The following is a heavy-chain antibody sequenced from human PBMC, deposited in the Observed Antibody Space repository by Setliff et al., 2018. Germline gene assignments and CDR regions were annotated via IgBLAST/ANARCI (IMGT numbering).Heavy chain of an antibody. V-gene: IGHV3-64*04. CDR1: GFTFSSYA. J-gene: IGHJ4*02. CDR2: ISSNGGTI. D-gene: IGHD3-10*01. CDR3: ASSGSYRSPSYYFDY. Sequence: GGSLRLSCAASGFTFSSYAMHWVRQAPGKGLEYVSAISSNGGTIYYADSVKGRFTISRDNAKNSLYLQMNSLRAEDTAVYYCASSGSYRSPSYYFDYWGQGTLVTVSS.